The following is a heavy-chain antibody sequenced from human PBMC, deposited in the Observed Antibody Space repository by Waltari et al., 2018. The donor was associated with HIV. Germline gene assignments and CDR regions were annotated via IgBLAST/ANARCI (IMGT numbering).Heavy chain of an antibody. CDR2: ISYDGSNK. CDR1: GFTFSSYA. Sequence: QVHLVESGGGVVQPGGSLRLSCAASGFTFSSYAIHWVRRAPGKGLEWVALISYDGSNKYYADSVKGRFTISRDNSKNTLYLQMNSLRAEDTSVYYCARDTGYCSFGSCSYNWLDPWGQGTLVSVSS. CDR3: ARDTGYCSFGSCSYNWLDP. V-gene: IGHV3-30*01. J-gene: IGHJ5*02. D-gene: IGHD2-15*01.